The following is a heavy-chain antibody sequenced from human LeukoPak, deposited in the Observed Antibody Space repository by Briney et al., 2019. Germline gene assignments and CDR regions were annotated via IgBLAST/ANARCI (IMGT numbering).Heavy chain of an antibody. Sequence: SETPSLTCAVYGGSFSGYYWSWIRQPPGKGLEWIGEINHSGSTNYNPSLKSRVTISVDTSKNQFSLKLSSVTAADTAVYYCARAPARSYPDYWGQGTLVTVSS. CDR1: GGSFSGYY. CDR3: ARAPARSYPDY. V-gene: IGHV4-34*01. CDR2: INHSGST. J-gene: IGHJ4*02. D-gene: IGHD1-26*01.